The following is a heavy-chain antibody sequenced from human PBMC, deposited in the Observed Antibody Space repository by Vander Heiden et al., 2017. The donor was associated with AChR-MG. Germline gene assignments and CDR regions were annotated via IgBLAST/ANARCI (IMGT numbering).Heavy chain of an antibody. J-gene: IGHJ4*02. V-gene: IGHV1-69*02. CDR1: GGTFSSYT. CDR3: ARDRGVGATGKFDY. CDR2: IIPILGIA. D-gene: IGHD1-26*01. Sequence: QVQLVQSGAEVKKPGSSVKVSCKASGGTFSSYTISWVRQAPGQGLEWMGRIIPILGIANYAQKSRARVRITANKPTSTAYMERSSLRSEDTAVYYGARDRGVGATGKFDYWGQGTLVTVSS.